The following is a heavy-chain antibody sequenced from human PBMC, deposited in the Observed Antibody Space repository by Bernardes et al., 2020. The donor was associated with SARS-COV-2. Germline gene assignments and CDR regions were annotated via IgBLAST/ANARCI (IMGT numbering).Heavy chain of an antibody. CDR2: VSASGTTQ. V-gene: IGHV3-48*01. D-gene: IGHD6-19*01. J-gene: IGHJ4*02. CDR1: GFTLTGYS. CDR3: PRTDPSYSSGWSPLES. Sequence: GWSLRLSCTASGFTLTGYSINWVRQAPGKGLEWVSYVSASGTTQYYADSVKGRFTISRDNANHSVYLQMNSLRAEDTAVYYCPRTDPSYSSGWSPLESWGQGILVTVSS.